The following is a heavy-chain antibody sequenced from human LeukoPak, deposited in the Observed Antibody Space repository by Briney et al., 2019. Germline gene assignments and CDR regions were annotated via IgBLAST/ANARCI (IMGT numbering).Heavy chain of an antibody. J-gene: IGHJ4*02. Sequence: SVKVSCKASGGTFSSYAISWVRQAPGQGLEWMGGIIPIFGTANYAQKFQGRVTITAVKSTSTAYMELSSLRSEDTAVYYCARDYYGSGSYYSYWGQGTLVTVSS. CDR2: IIPIFGTA. CDR3: ARDYYGSGSYYSY. CDR1: GGTFSSYA. D-gene: IGHD3-10*01. V-gene: IGHV1-69*06.